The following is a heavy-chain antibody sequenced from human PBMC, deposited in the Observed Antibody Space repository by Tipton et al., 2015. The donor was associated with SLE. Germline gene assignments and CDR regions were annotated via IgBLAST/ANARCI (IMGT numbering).Heavy chain of an antibody. J-gene: IGHJ4*02. Sequence: TLSLTCTVSGAPFTHYYWSWIRQTPGKGLEWIAYIFHSGSTNYNPSLKSRVTISEDTSKNQFSLKLSSVTAADTAVYYCARGVLMPFDYWGQGTLVTVSS. V-gene: IGHV4-59*12. CDR2: IFHSGST. D-gene: IGHD2-8*01. CDR3: ARGVLMPFDY. CDR1: GAPFTHYY.